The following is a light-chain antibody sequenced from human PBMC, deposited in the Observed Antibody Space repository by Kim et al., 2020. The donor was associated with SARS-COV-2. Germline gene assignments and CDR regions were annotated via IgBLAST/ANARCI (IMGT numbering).Light chain of an antibody. V-gene: IGLV3-19*01. CDR1: SLRSYY. CDR3: NSRDSSVNHTWV. J-gene: IGLJ1*01. Sequence: SSELTQDPAVSVALGQTVRITCQGDSLRSYYASWYQQKPGQAPVLVIYGKNNRPSGIPDRFSGSSSGNTASLTITGAQAEDEADYYCNSRDSSVNHTWVF. CDR2: GKN.